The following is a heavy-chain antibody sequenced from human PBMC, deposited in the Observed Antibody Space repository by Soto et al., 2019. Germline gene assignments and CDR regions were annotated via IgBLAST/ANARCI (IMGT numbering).Heavy chain of an antibody. V-gene: IGHV4-4*07. CDR2: LSTSGTT. J-gene: IGHJ6*02. Sequence: QVQLQESGPGLVKPSETLSLTCTVSGGSITSYYWSWIRQPAGKGLEWIGRLSTSGTTNYNPSLESRVTVSLDTSKHQLSLMLSSVTAADTAMYYCAREMPSTTITYYGLDVWGQGTTVIVSS. CDR3: AREMPSTTITYYGLDV. CDR1: GGSITSYY. D-gene: IGHD2-2*01.